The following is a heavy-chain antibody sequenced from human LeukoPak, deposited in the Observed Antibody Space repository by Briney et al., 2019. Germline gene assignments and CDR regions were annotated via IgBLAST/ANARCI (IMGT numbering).Heavy chain of an antibody. CDR2: INPSGGST. CDR1: GYTFTGYY. D-gene: IGHD3-3*01. J-gene: IGHJ6*03. Sequence: ASVKVSCKASGYTFTGYYMHWVRQAPGQGLEWMGIINPSGGSTSYAQKFQGRVTMTRDTSTSTVYMELSSLRSEDTAVYYCARGVTIFGVVIIPYDYYYMDVWGKGTTVTVSS. CDR3: ARGVTIFGVVIIPYDYYYMDV. V-gene: IGHV1-46*01.